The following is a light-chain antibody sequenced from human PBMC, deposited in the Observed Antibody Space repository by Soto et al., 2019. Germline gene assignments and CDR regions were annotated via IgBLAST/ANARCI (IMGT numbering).Light chain of an antibody. Sequence: QSVLTQPPSASGTPGQRVTISCSGSSSNIGSNTVNWYHQLPGTAPKLLFYNNNQRPSGVPDRFSGSKSGTSASLAISGLQSEDEADYHCAAWDDSLNGGVFGGGTKLTVL. J-gene: IGLJ3*02. CDR2: NNN. V-gene: IGLV1-44*01. CDR1: SSNIGSNT. CDR3: AAWDDSLNGGV.